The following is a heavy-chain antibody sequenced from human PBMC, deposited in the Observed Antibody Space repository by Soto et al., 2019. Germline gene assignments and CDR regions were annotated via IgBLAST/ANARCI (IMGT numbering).Heavy chain of an antibody. D-gene: IGHD2-15*01. CDR1: GFTFSSYG. Sequence: QVHLVESGGGVVQPGRSLRLSCAASGFTFSSYGMHWLRQTPAKGLEWVAAISDDGTNKYYEDSVKGRVTVSRDKSDNTLYLQMNSLRAEDTAVYYCAKVALPGYCGTGSCYVIDYWGQGTRVTVSS. V-gene: IGHV3-30*18. CDR3: AKVALPGYCGTGSCYVIDY. J-gene: IGHJ4*02. CDR2: ISDDGTNK.